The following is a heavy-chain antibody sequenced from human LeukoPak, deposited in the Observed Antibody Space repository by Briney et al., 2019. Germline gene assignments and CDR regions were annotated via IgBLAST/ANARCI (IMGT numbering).Heavy chain of an antibody. CDR1: GYTSTSYG. D-gene: IGHD4-17*01. CDR2: ISAYNGNT. J-gene: IGHJ4*02. CDR3: AIIYGDYTAGFDY. V-gene: IGHV1-18*01. Sequence: ASVKVSFKASGYTSTSYGISWVRQAPGQGPEWMGWISAYNGNTNYAQKLQGRVTMTTDTSTSTAYMELRSLRSDDTAVYYCAIIYGDYTAGFDYWGQGTLVTVSS.